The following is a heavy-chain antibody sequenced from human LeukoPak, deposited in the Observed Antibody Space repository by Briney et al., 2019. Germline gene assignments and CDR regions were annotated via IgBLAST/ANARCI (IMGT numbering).Heavy chain of an antibody. CDR1: GFTFSSYW. J-gene: IGHJ4*02. CDR2: LNSDGSST. V-gene: IGHV3-74*01. CDR3: ARAEGGPFYFDY. Sequence: GGSLRLSCAASGFTFSSYWMHWVRHAPGKGLVWVSRLNSDGSSTSYADSVKGRFTFSRDTAKNTLYLQMNSLRAEDTAVYYCARAEGGPFYFDYWGQGTLVTVSS. D-gene: IGHD2-15*01.